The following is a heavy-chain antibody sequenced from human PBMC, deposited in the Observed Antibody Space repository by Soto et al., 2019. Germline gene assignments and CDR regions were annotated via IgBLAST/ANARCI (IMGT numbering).Heavy chain of an antibody. CDR2: INAGNGNT. V-gene: IGHV1-3*01. J-gene: IGHJ6*04. CDR3: AREYGSGSYYPVSLLPGARADV. D-gene: IGHD3-10*01. CDR1: GYTFTSYA. Sequence: ASVKVSCKASGYTFTSYAMHWVRQAPGQRLEWMGWINAGNGNTKYSQKFQGRVTITRDTSASTAYMELSSLRSEDTAMYYCAREYGSGSYYPVSLLPGARADVWGKGTTVTVSS.